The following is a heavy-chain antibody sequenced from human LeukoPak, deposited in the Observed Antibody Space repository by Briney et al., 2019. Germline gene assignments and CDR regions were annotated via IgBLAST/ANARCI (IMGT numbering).Heavy chain of an antibody. CDR1: GYSISSGYY. CDR3: ARSYDILTGYLYFDY. V-gene: IGHV4-38-2*02. J-gene: IGHJ4*02. D-gene: IGHD3-9*01. CDR2: IYHSGST. Sequence: SETLSLTCTVSGYSISSGYYWGWIRQPPGKGLEWIGSIYHSGSTYYNPSLKSRVTISVDTSKNQFSLKLSSVTAADTAVYYCARSYDILTGYLYFDYWGQGTLVTVSS.